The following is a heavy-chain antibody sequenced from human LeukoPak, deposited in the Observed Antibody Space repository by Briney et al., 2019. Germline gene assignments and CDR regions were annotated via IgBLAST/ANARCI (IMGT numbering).Heavy chain of an antibody. J-gene: IGHJ4*02. D-gene: IGHD4-17*01. Sequence: GGSLRLSCAASGFTFSNAWMSWVRQAPGKGLEWVGRINSKADGGTTDYAAPVKGRFTISRDNSKNTLYLQMNSLETEDTAVYYCTTASYGDLQDYWGQGTLVTVSS. CDR2: INSKADGGTT. CDR1: GFTFSNAW. V-gene: IGHV3-15*01. CDR3: TTASYGDLQDY.